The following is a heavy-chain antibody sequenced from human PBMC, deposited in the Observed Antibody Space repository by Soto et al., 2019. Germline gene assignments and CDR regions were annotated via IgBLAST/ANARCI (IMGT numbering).Heavy chain of an antibody. Sequence: ASVKVSCKAPGYTLTSYYMHWVRQAPGQGLEWMGIINPSGGSTNYAQKFQGRVTMTRDTSTSTVYMELSSLRSEDTAVYYCARNLEHQLLKHYYYYGMDGWGPGITVTVSS. CDR1: GYTLTSYY. CDR3: ARNLEHQLLKHYYYYGMDG. CDR2: INPSGGST. J-gene: IGHJ6*02. V-gene: IGHV1-46*03. D-gene: IGHD2-2*01.